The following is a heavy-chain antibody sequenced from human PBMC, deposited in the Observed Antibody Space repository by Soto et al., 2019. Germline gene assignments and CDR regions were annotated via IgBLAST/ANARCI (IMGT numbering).Heavy chain of an antibody. J-gene: IGHJ4*01. CDR2: ISSSGSII. CDR1: GFTFSDYY. D-gene: IGHD3-22*01. Sequence: GGSLRLSCAASGFTFSDYYMSWIRQAPGKGREWGSYISSSGSIIYYADAGKGRFTISRDNAKTSLYLQLNSLRAEDTAVYYCARDLGYYASDGYFDYWGHGTLVTVSS. V-gene: IGHV3-11*01. CDR3: ARDLGYYASDGYFDY.